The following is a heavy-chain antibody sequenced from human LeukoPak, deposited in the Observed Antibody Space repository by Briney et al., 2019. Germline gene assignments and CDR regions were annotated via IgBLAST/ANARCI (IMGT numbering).Heavy chain of an antibody. CDR3: ARHKHYYDSSGFGY. V-gene: IGHV4-59*08. Sequence: SETLSLTCTVSGGSISGYYWSWIRQPPGKGLEWIGYIYYSGSTNYNPSLKSRVTISVDTSKNQFSLKLSSVTAADTAVYYCARHKHYYDSSGFGYWGQGTLVTVSS. CDR2: IYYSGST. D-gene: IGHD3-22*01. CDR1: GGSISGYY. J-gene: IGHJ4*02.